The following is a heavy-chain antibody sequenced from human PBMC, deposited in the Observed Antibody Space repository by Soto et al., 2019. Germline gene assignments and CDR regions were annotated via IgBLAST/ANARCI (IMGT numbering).Heavy chain of an antibody. D-gene: IGHD5-12*01. CDR2: VYYSGST. V-gene: IGHV4-61*01. J-gene: IGHJ6*02. CDR1: GDTVSSGSSY. Sequence: SETLSLTCSVSGDTVSSGSSYWSWIRHPPGKGLQWIGYVYYSGSTNYTPSLKSRVTISVDTSRNQFSLWLTSVTAADTAVYYCARDRREGYNYFYNYGMDVWGQGTTVTVSS. CDR3: ARDRREGYNYFYNYGMDV.